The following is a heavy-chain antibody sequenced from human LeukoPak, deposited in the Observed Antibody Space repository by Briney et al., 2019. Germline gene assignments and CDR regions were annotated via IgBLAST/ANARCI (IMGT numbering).Heavy chain of an antibody. D-gene: IGHD3-10*01. J-gene: IGHJ4*02. V-gene: IGHV4-4*07. CDR3: ARTRGSGSYELNS. CDR1: GDSFSTYY. CDR2: IYTSGNT. Sequence: SETLSLTCTVSGDSFSTYYWSWIRQPAGKGLEWIGRIYTSGNTIYNPSLKSRVTMSVDTSKNQFSLKLSSVTAADTAVYYCARTRGSGSYELNSWGQGTLVTVSS.